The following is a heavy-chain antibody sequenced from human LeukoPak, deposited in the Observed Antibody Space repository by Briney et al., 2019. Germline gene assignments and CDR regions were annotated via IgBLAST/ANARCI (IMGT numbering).Heavy chain of an antibody. CDR1: GVSISSYY. Sequence: SETLSLTCTVSGVSISSYYWSWIRQPPGKGLEWIGYIYYSGSTNYNPSLKSRVTISVDTSKNQFSLKLSSVTAADTAVYYCARVQYSSSWYGPQNWFDPWGQGTLVTVSS. CDR3: ARVQYSSSWYGPQNWFDP. D-gene: IGHD6-13*01. J-gene: IGHJ5*02. V-gene: IGHV4-59*01. CDR2: IYYSGST.